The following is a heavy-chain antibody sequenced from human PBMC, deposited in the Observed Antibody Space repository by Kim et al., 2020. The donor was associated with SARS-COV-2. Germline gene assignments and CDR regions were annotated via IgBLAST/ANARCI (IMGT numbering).Heavy chain of an antibody. D-gene: IGHD6-13*01. J-gene: IGHJ4*02. CDR3: ARDYSTPYSSSYTDYFDY. CDR1: GGSISSYY. Sequence: SETLSLTCTVSGGSISSYYWSWIRQPAGKGLEWIGRIYTSGSTNYNPSLKSRVTMSVDTSKNQFSLKLSSVTAADTAVYYCARDYSTPYSSSYTDYFDYWGQGTLVTVSS. CDR2: IYTSGST. V-gene: IGHV4-4*07.